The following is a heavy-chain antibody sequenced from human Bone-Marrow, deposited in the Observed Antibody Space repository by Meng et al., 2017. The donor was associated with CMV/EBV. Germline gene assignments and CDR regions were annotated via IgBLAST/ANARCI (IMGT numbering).Heavy chain of an antibody. CDR2: INSDGSST. D-gene: IGHD1-7*01. CDR3: AREDRYNWNYGGVDY. V-gene: IGHV3-74*01. CDR1: GFTFRNYE. Sequence: GGSLRLSCVVSGFTFRNYEMNWVRQAPGKGLVWVSRINSDGSSTSYADSVKGRFTISRDNAKNTLYLQMNSLRAEDTAVYYCAREDRYNWNYGGVDYWGQGTLVTVSS. J-gene: IGHJ4*02.